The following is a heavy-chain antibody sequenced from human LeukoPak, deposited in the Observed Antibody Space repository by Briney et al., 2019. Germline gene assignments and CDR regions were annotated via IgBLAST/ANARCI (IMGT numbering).Heavy chain of an antibody. D-gene: IGHD3-9*01. V-gene: IGHV4-31*03. CDR1: GGSISSGGYY. CDR3: ARDHYDILTGYGSWFDP. J-gene: IGHJ5*02. CDR2: IYYSGST. Sequence: SETLSLTCTVSGGSISSGGYYWSWIRQHPGKGLEWIGYIYYSGSTYYNPSLKSRVTISVDTSKNQFSLKLSSVTAANTAVYYCARDHYDILTGYGSWFDPWGQGTLVTVSS.